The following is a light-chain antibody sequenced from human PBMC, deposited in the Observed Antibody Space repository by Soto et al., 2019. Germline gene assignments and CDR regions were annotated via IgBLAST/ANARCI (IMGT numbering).Light chain of an antibody. CDR3: QQYYNWPRT. CDR2: DAS. CDR1: QDIGNN. J-gene: IGKJ4*02. Sequence: DIVMTQSPASLSASLGERATISCRASQDIGNNLSWYQHKPGKAPRLLTYDASTRATGIPAKFSGSGSGTEFTLTISSLQPEDFAIYYCQQYYNWPRTFGGGTKVEIK. V-gene: IGKV3-15*01.